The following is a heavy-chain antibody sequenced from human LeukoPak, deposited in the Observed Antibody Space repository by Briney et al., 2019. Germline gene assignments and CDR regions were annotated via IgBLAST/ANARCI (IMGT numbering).Heavy chain of an antibody. D-gene: IGHD6-25*01. J-gene: IGHJ4*02. Sequence: GGSLRLSCAASGFTFSSYEMNWVRQAPGKGLEWGSYITNRGSGSTIYYAGSVKGRFTVSRDDAKNSLYLQMNSLRVEDTAVYYCAREHSSSGWGYFDYWGQGALVTVSS. V-gene: IGHV3-48*03. CDR1: GFTFSSYE. CDR2: ITNRGSGSTI. CDR3: AREHSSSGWGYFDY.